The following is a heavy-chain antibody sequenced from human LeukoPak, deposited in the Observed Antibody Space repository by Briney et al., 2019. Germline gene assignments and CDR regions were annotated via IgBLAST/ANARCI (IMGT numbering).Heavy chain of an antibody. CDR1: GITFSGAW. CDR3: ARVSGPGMNEYYHL. J-gene: IGHJ1*01. D-gene: IGHD3-10*01. V-gene: IGHV3-74*01. CDR2: INDDGSFR. Sequence: GGSLRLSCAASGITFSGAWMHWVRQAPGKGLVWVSRINDDGSFRRYANSVKGRFTISRDNAKNTLFLQMDSLRAEDTAEYYCARVSGPGMNEYYHLWGQGTLVTVSS.